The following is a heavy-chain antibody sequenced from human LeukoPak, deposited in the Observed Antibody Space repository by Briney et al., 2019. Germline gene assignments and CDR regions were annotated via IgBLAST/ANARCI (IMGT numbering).Heavy chain of an antibody. D-gene: IGHD4-17*01. CDR2: IWSDGSNT. V-gene: IGHV3-33*06. J-gene: IGHJ2*01. CDR1: GFPFSNYG. Sequence: SGRPLRLSCAASGFPFSNYGMHWVRQAPGKGLEWVAVIWSDGSNTYYAGSVKGRFTISRDNSKNTLYLQMNSLRAEDTAVYYCAKGETAVNWYFDLWGRGTLVTVSS. CDR3: AKGETAVNWYFDL.